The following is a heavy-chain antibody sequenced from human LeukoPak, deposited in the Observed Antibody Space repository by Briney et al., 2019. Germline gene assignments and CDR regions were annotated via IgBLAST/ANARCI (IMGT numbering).Heavy chain of an antibody. D-gene: IGHD2-2*01. Sequence: GESLKISCKGSGYSFSTYWIGWVRQMPGKGLEWMGMLYPGDSDTRYSPSFQGQVTMSADKSINTAYLQWNSLKASDTAMYYCARLGDTYCSSTSCYAFDIWGQGTMVTVSS. J-gene: IGHJ3*02. CDR3: ARLGDTYCSSTSCYAFDI. CDR1: GYSFSTYW. CDR2: LYPGDSDT. V-gene: IGHV5-51*01.